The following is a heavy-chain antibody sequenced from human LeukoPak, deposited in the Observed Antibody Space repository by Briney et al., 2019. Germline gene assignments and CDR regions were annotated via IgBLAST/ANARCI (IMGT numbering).Heavy chain of an antibody. D-gene: IGHD6-13*01. J-gene: IGHJ4*02. V-gene: IGHV3-23*01. CDR1: GGSISSYY. CDR3: ARPEYSSSWSFDY. Sequence: ETLSLTCTVSGGSISSYYWSWVRQAPGKGLEWVSAISGSGGSTYYADSVKGRFTISRDNSKNTLYLQMNSLRAEDTAVYYCARPEYSSSWSFDYWGQGTLVTVSS. CDR2: ISGSGGST.